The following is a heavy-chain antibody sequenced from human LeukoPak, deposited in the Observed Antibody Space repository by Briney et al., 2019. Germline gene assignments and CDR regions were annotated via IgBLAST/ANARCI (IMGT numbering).Heavy chain of an antibody. Sequence: SETLSLTCTVSGGSISSIGCYWGWLRQPPEKGLEGIGSMYYSGATYYNPSLKSRVTISVDTSKNQFSLKLSSVSAADTAVYYCARHRGNSYGPIDYWGQGTLVTVSS. J-gene: IGHJ4*02. CDR2: MYYSGAT. CDR1: GGSISSIGCY. CDR3: ARHRGNSYGPIDY. V-gene: IGHV4-39*01. D-gene: IGHD5-18*01.